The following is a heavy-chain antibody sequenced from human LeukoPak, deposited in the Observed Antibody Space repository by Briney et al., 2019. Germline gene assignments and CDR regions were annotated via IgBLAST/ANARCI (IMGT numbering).Heavy chain of an antibody. CDR2: ISGSGSST. V-gene: IGHV3-23*01. D-gene: IGHD2-2*01. Sequence: GGSLRLSCAASGFTFNYYALSWVRQAPGEGRQWVSAISGSGSSTYHADSVQGRFTTSRDNSKNTLYLHMVSLRAEDTAIYYCAKQRRAFVVPSTLDYWGPGTLVTVSS. CDR1: GFTFNYYA. CDR3: AKQRRAFVVPSTLDY. J-gene: IGHJ4*02.